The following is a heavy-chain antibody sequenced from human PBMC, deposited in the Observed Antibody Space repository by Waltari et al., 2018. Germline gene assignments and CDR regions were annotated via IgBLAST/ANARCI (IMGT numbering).Heavy chain of an antibody. CDR3: AKDEIAAAGTGGY. J-gene: IGHJ4*02. D-gene: IGHD6-13*01. V-gene: IGHV4-39*07. CDR1: GGSISSSSYY. CDR2: IYYRGRT. Sequence: QLQLQESGPGLVKPSETLSLTCTVSGGSISSSSYYWGWIRQPPGKGLEWIGSIYYRGRTYYNPSLKSRVTISVDTSKNTLYLQMNSLRAEDTAVYYCAKDEIAAAGTGGYWGQGTLVTVSS.